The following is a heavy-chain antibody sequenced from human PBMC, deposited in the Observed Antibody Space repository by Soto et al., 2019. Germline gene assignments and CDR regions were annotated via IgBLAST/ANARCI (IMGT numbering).Heavy chain of an antibody. CDR2: IKQDGSEE. D-gene: IGHD6-13*01. J-gene: IGHJ6*02. Sequence: EVQLVESGGGLVQPGGSLRLSCVDSGFTFSSYWMSWVRQAPVKGLEWVGNIKQDGSEENYVDSLKGRFTISRDNVKNSMYLQMNSLRAEDTAVYYCARIAATGRGWDVWGQGTTVVVSS. CDR3: ARIAATGRGWDV. CDR1: GFTFSSYW. V-gene: IGHV3-7*01.